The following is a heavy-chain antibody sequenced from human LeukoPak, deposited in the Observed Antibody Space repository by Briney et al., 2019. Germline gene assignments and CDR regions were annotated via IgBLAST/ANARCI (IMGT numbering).Heavy chain of an antibody. CDR1: GFTFSSYA. CDR3: AKDSRITMIVVVITLDAFDI. J-gene: IGHJ3*02. D-gene: IGHD3-22*01. CDR2: ISGSGGST. V-gene: IGHV3-23*01. Sequence: GGSLRLSCAASGFTFSSYAMSWVRQAPGKGLEWVSAISGSGGSTYYADPVKGRFTISRDNSKNTLYLQMNSLRAEDTAVYYCAKDSRITMIVVVITLDAFDIWGQGTMVTVSS.